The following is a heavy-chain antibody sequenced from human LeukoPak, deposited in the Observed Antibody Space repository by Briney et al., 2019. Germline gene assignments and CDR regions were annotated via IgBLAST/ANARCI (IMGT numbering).Heavy chain of an antibody. D-gene: IGHD2-15*01. CDR3: ARPKSYCSGGICYPEYFHH. CDR1: GYSFTNYW. V-gene: IGHV5-51*01. Sequence: GESLKISCKGSGYSFTNYWIGWVRQMPGKGLEWMGIIYPVDSDIRYSPSFQGQVTISADKSISTAYLQWSSLKASDTAMYYCARPKSYCSGGICYPEYFHHWGQGTLVTVSS. J-gene: IGHJ1*01. CDR2: IYPVDSDI.